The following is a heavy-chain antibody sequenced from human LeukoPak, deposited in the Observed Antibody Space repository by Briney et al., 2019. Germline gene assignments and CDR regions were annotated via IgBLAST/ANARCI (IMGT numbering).Heavy chain of an antibody. CDR1: GYTFTSYG. Sequence: VASVKVSCKASGYTFTSYGISWVRQAPGQGLEWMGWISAYNGNTNYAQKLQGRVTMTTDTSTSTAYMELRSLRSDDTAVYYCARGYCSGGSCYPSSLGVDVWGKGTTVTVSS. D-gene: IGHD2-15*01. CDR3: ARGYCSGGSCYPSSLGVDV. V-gene: IGHV1-18*04. J-gene: IGHJ6*04. CDR2: ISAYNGNT.